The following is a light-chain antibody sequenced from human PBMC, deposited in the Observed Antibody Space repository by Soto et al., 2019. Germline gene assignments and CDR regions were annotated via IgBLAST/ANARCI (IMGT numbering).Light chain of an antibody. CDR2: DAS. CDR1: QSVSSY. Sequence: EIVLTQSPATLSLSPGERATLSCRASQSVSSYLAWYQQKPGQAPRLLIKDASRRATGIPDRFSGSGSGADFTLTISRLEPEDFAVYYCQQYNSWPPITFGQGTRLEIK. J-gene: IGKJ5*01. CDR3: QQYNSWPPIT. V-gene: IGKV3-11*01.